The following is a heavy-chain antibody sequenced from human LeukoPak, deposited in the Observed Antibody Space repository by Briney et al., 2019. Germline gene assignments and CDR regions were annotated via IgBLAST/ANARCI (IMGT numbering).Heavy chain of an antibody. D-gene: IGHD1-26*01. J-gene: IGHJ4*02. V-gene: IGHV5-51*01. CDR1: GYTFTNYW. Sequence: GESLKISFKGSGYTFTNYWIGWVRPMPGKGLEWMGIIYPGDFDTRYSPSFQGQVTISAGKSISTAYLQWSSLKASDTAIYYCARPLYSGSLYFDYWGQGTLVTVSS. CDR2: IYPGDFDT. CDR3: ARPLYSGSLYFDY.